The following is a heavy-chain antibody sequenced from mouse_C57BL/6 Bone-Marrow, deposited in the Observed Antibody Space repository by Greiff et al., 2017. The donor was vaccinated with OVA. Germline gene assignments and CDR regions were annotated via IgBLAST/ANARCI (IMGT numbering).Heavy chain of an antibody. J-gene: IGHJ4*01. CDR3: EIGLRLSYAIDY. CDR1: GFTFSSYA. V-gene: IGHV5-4*01. Sequence: DVHLVESGGGLVKPGGSLKLSCAASGFTFSSYAMSWVSQTPEKRLEWVATISDGGSYTDYPDNVKGRFTISRANATNNPYLQMSPLKSEYTAMYYCEIGLRLSYAIDYWGQGTSVTVSS. D-gene: IGHD2-4*01. CDR2: ISDGGSYT.